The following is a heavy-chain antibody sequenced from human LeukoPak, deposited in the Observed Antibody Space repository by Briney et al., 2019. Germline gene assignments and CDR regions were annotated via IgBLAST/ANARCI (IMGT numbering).Heavy chain of an antibody. CDR3: ARRYYDNSGYYYFDS. CDR2: IYTSGST. CDR1: GGSFSSYY. D-gene: IGHD3-22*01. J-gene: IGHJ4*02. Sequence: SKTLSLTCTVSGGSFSSYYWSWIRQPPGKGLEWIGYIYTSGSTNYNPSLKSRVTISVDTSKNQFALKLSSVTAADTAVYYCARRYYDNSGYYYFDSWGQGTLVTVSS. V-gene: IGHV4-4*09.